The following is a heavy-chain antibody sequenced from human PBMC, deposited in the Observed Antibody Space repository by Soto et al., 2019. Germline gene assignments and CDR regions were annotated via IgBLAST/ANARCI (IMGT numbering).Heavy chain of an antibody. J-gene: IGHJ4*02. V-gene: IGHV2-5*02. CDR2: IYWDDDK. Sequence: QITLKESGPTLVKPTQTLTLTCTFSGFSLSTSGVGVGWFRQPPGKTLEWLALIYWDDDKRYSSSLKSRLTITKDTSKNQVILTMTNMDPVDTATYYCAHIHPSREYQLLPFDYWGQGTLVTVSS. CDR1: GFSLSTSGVG. D-gene: IGHD2-2*01. CDR3: AHIHPSREYQLLPFDY.